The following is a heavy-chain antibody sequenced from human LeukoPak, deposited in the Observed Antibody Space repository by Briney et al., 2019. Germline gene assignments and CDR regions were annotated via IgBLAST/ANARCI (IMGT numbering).Heavy chain of an antibody. CDR1: GGSMSNYY. CDR2: IYTSGST. Sequence: SETLSLTCTVSGGSMSNYYWSWIRQPAGKGLEWIGRIYTSGSTNYNPSFKSRVTMSIDTSKNQFSLKLSSVTAADTALYYCARDSGHYGIGLWGQGTLVTVSS. V-gene: IGHV4-4*07. CDR3: ARDSGHYGIGL. D-gene: IGHD4-17*01. J-gene: IGHJ4*02.